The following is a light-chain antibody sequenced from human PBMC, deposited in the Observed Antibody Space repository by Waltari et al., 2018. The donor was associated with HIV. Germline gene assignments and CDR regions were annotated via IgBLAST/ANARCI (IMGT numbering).Light chain of an antibody. CDR1: SSDVGGYEY. Sequence: QSALTQPASVSGSHGQSITISCTGTSSDVGGYEYVSWYQQHPGKAPKLMIFDVSNRPSGVSNRFSGSKSGNTASLTISGLQAEDESDYYCSSYTSSSALDVVFGGGTKLTVL. V-gene: IGLV2-14*03. J-gene: IGLJ2*01. CDR3: SSYTSSSALDVV. CDR2: DVS.